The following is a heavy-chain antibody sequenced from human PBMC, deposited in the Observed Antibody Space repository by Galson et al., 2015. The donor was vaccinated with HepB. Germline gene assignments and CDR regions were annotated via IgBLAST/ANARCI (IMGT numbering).Heavy chain of an antibody. V-gene: IGHV4-59*08. J-gene: IGHJ4*02. CDR1: HGSINNYY. CDR2: IRYTGDT. D-gene: IGHD5-12*01. Sequence: SETLSLTCSVSHGSINNYYWSWIRQSPGNRPEWIGYIRYTGDTTYNPSLGYRVGMSVDTSINQVSLWLTSVTAADTAVYYCARHPGRGSVGYAFDLWGQGTLATVSA. CDR3: ARHPGRGSVGYAFDL.